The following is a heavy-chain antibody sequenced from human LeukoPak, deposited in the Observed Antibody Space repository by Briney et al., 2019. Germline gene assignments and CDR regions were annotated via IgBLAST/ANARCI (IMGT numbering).Heavy chain of an antibody. CDR3: ASGAWAARLNS. Sequence: SDTLSLTCAVYGESLNYYYWSWIRQSPGKGLEWVGDIFDGKTINYNPSLKSRVTISAATSSQQFSLNLKSVTAADTAVYFCASGAWAARLNSWAQGALVIVSS. D-gene: IGHD4-23*01. CDR1: GESLNYYY. V-gene: IGHV4-34*12. CDR2: IFDGKTI. J-gene: IGHJ4*02.